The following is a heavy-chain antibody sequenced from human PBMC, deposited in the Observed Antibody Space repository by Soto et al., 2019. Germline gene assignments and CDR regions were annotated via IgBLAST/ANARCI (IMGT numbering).Heavy chain of an antibody. CDR1: GASSSSYY. CDR3: ARSFCRDAVRCNWFDP. J-gene: IGHJ5*02. Sequence: QVQLQESGPGLVKSSETLSLTCTVSGASSSSYYWSWLRQPPGKGLEWIGYMNDFGSTIYNPSRKSRLTLSFDTSKSQLSLGLTPVIAADTAVYYCARSFCRDAVRCNWFDPWGQGTLVTVSS. V-gene: IGHV4-59*01. D-gene: IGHD2-8*01. CDR2: MNDFGST.